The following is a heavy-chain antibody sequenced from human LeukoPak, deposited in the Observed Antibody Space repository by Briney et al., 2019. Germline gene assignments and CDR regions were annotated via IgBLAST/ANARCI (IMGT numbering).Heavy chain of an antibody. CDR2: INPNSGGT. D-gene: IGHD1-26*01. J-gene: IGHJ5*02. CDR1: GYTFTGYY. CDR3: ARGGVGATTYVWFDP. Sequence: ASVKVSCKASGYTFTGYYMHWVRQAPGQGLEWMGWINPNSGGTNYAQKFQGRVTMTGDMSTSTVYMELSSLRSEDTAVYYCARGGVGATTYVWFDPWGQGTLVTVSS. V-gene: IGHV1-2*02.